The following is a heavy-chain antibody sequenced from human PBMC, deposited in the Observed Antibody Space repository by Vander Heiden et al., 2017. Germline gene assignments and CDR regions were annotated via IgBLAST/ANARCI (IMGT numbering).Heavy chain of an antibody. CDR2: ISGSGGST. J-gene: IGHJ4*02. Sequence: EVQLLESGGGLVQPGGSLRLSCAASGFTFTSYALSWVRQAPRKGLEWVSAISGSGGSTYYADSVKGRFTISRDNSKNTLYLQMNSLRAEDTAVYYCAKDVQYDFWSGYTYTYFDYWGQGTLVTVSS. CDR3: AKDVQYDFWSGYTYTYFDY. CDR1: GFTFTSYA. D-gene: IGHD3-3*01. V-gene: IGHV3-23*01.